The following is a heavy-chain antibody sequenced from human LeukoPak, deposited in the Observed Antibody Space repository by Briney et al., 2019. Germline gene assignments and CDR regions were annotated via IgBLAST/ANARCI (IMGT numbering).Heavy chain of an antibody. Sequence: GGSLRLSCAASGFTFGSYGMNWVRQAPGKGLEWVAFIRYDGSNTYYTDSVKGRFSISRDNSKNTLYLQMNSLRTEDTALYYCAKDRGGSYNFDYWGQGTLVTVSS. CDR2: IRYDGSNT. V-gene: IGHV3-30*02. J-gene: IGHJ4*02. CDR3: AKDRGGSYNFDY. CDR1: GFTFGSYG. D-gene: IGHD1-26*01.